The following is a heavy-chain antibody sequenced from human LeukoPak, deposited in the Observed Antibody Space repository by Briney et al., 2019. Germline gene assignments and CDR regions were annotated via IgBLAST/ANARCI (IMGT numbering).Heavy chain of an antibody. CDR1: GYTFTSYG. Sequence: ASVKVSCKASGYTFTSYGISRVRQAPGQGLEWMGWISAYNGNTNYARKLQGRVTMTTDTSTSTAYMELRSLRSDDTAVYYCAREFSYDFWSGYFTDDYYGMDVWGQGTTVTVSS. D-gene: IGHD3-3*01. CDR3: AREFSYDFWSGYFTDDYYGMDV. V-gene: IGHV1-18*01. CDR2: ISAYNGNT. J-gene: IGHJ6*02.